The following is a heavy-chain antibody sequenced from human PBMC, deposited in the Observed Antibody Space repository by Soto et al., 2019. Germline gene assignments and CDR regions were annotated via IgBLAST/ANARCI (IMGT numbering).Heavy chain of an antibody. CDR1: GDSVTNYF. J-gene: IGHJ4*02. CDR2: IYHGGRT. CDR3: ARDPGYCTNGVCPIFDF. V-gene: IGHV4-59*02. D-gene: IGHD2-8*01. Sequence: PSETLSLTCTVSGDSVTNYFWSWMRQPPGKGLEWIGHIYHGGRTNYSPSLRSRVTMSLDSSKNQFSLNLSSVTAADTAVYFCARDPGYCTNGVCPIFDFWGQGFLVTVSS.